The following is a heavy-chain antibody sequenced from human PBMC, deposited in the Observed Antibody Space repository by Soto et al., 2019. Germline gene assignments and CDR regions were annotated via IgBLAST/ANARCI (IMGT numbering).Heavy chain of an antibody. Sequence: SETLSLTCTVSGASIIGHYWSWIRQPPGKGLEWIGYVYNYGSTTYSPSLKSRVTISADTSRNQISLNLTSVTAADTAIYYCADEPGPWSFDSWCQGPLVTASS. CDR3: ADEPGPWSFDS. V-gene: IGHV4-59*11. J-gene: IGHJ4*02. CDR1: GASIIGHY. D-gene: IGHD2-8*02. CDR2: VYNYGST.